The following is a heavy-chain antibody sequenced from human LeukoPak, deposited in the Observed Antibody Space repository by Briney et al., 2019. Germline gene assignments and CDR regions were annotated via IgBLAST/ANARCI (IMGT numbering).Heavy chain of an antibody. CDR1: GFTFSSYA. J-gene: IGHJ4*02. CDR2: ISYDGSNK. V-gene: IGHV3-30-3*01. D-gene: IGHD1-26*01. CDR3: ARGWWELLNFFDY. Sequence: PGGSLRLSCAASGFTFSSYAMHWVRQAPGKGLEWVAVISYDGSNKYYADSVKGRFTISRDNSKNTLYLQMNSLRAEDTAVYYCARGWWELLNFFDYWGQGTPVTVSS.